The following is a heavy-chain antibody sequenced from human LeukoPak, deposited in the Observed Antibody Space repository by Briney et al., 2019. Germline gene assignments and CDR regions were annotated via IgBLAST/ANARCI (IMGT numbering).Heavy chain of an antibody. J-gene: IGHJ4*02. Sequence: SGGSLRLTCAASGFTFSSYGISWVRQAPGKGLEWVSAITGSGGSTYYADSVKGRFTISRDNSKNTLYLQMNSLRAEDTAVYYCAKLLMAMVRGVDIDCWGQGTLVTVSS. D-gene: IGHD3-10*01. CDR3: AKLLMAMVRGVDIDC. CDR1: GFTFSSYG. V-gene: IGHV3-23*01. CDR2: ITGSGGST.